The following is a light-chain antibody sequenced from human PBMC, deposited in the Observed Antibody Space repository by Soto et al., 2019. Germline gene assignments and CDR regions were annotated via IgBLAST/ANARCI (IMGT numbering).Light chain of an antibody. CDR1: QSVGANS. J-gene: IGKJ3*01. CDR2: GAS. Sequence: EIVLTQSPGTLSLSPGERATLSCSATQSVGANSLAWYQHRPGQTPRLLIFGASERAAGIPDRFSGSGSGADLTLTFSRLEPEDFAVYYCQQFGRPPFAFGPGTRVDVK. CDR3: QQFGRPPFA. V-gene: IGKV3-20*01.